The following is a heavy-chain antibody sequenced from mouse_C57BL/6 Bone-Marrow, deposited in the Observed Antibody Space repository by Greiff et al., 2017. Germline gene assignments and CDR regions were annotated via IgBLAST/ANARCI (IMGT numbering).Heavy chain of an antibody. CDR3: ARGWLLRSY. Sequence: VKLQQPGAELVKPGASVKLSCKASGFTFTSYWMQWVKQRPGQGLEWIGEIDPSDSYMNYNQKFKGKATLTVDTSSSTAYMQLSSLTSEDSAVYYFARGWLLRSYWGQGTTLTVSS. V-gene: IGHV1-50*01. CDR2: IDPSDSYM. CDR1: GFTFTSYW. J-gene: IGHJ2*01. D-gene: IGHD2-3*01.